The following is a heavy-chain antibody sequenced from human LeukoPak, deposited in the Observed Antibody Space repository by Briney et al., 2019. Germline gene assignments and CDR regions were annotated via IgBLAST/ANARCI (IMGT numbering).Heavy chain of an antibody. Sequence: GGSLRLSCAGSGFSFSNYWMTWVRQAPGKGLEWVANIKPDGGEKDYVDSVKGRFIISRDNTNNSLYLQMNSLRAEDTAVYYCTRDLVIVTGSSEYWGQGTLVTVSS. D-gene: IGHD1-26*01. CDR1: GFSFSNYW. J-gene: IGHJ4*02. CDR2: IKPDGGEK. CDR3: TRDLVIVTGSSEY. V-gene: IGHV3-7*01.